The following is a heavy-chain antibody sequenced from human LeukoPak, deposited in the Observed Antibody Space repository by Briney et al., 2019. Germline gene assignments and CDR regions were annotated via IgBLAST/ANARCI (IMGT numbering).Heavy chain of an antibody. Sequence: PSETLSLTCTVSGGSISSYYWSWIRQPAGKGLEWIGRIYTSGSTNYNPSLKSRVTMSVDTSKNQFSLKLSSVTAADTAVYYCASSPRNWNYGAYFQHWGQGTLVTVSS. CDR3: ASSPRNWNYGAYFQH. CDR2: IYTSGST. CDR1: GGSISSYY. V-gene: IGHV4-4*07. D-gene: IGHD1-7*01. J-gene: IGHJ1*01.